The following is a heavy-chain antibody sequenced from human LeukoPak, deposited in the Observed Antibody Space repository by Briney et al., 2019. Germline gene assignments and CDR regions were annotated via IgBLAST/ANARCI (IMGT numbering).Heavy chain of an antibody. V-gene: IGHV4-4*07. J-gene: IGHJ4*02. Sequence: PSGTLPLTCTVSGASISPYYWNWIRQPAGKGLEWIGRLYPSGSTDYNPSLKSRVTMSVDTSKNQFSLKVTSVTAADTAIYYCARDLSGGLYFDYWGQGILVSVSA. CDR3: ARDLSGGLYFDY. CDR2: LYPSGST. CDR1: GASISPYY. D-gene: IGHD3-10*01.